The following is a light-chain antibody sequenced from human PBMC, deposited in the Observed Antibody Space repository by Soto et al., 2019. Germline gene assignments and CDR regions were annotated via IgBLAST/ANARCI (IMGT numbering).Light chain of an antibody. CDR3: QQYIISPFT. V-gene: IGKV3D-20*01. J-gene: IGKJ3*01. CDR2: DAS. Sequence: TVLTQSPATLFLSPGERATLSCGATQSVRSNYLAWYQQNAGQAPRLLSDDASSRPTGNPDRFSGSGSGTDFTLTINRLEPEDFAVYYCQQYIISPFTFGPGTKVDIK. CDR1: QSVRSNY.